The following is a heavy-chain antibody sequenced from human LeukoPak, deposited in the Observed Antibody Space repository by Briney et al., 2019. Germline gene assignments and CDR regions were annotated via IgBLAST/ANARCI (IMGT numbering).Heavy chain of an antibody. CDR2: IYSGGST. CDR1: GFTVSSNY. V-gene: IGHV3-53*01. CDR3: ARGAGYCSGGSCYSDDAFDI. D-gene: IGHD2-15*01. Sequence: SGGSPRLSCAASGFTVSSNYMSWVRQAPGKGLEWVSVIYSGGSTYYADSVKGRFTISRDNSKNTLYLQMNSLRAEDTAVYYCARGAGYCSGGSCYSDDAFDIWGQGTMVTVSS. J-gene: IGHJ3*02.